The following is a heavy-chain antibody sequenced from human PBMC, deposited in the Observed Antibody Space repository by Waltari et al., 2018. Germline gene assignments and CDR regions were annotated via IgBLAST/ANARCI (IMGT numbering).Heavy chain of an antibody. Sequence: EVQLLESGGGLVQPGGSLRLSCAASGFSFSSYRMSWVRQAPGKGLEWVANIKQDGSEKYYVDSVKGRFTISRDNAKNSLYLQMNSLRAEDTAVYYCARGGWYEAFDLWGQGTMVTVSS. J-gene: IGHJ3*01. D-gene: IGHD6-19*01. V-gene: IGHV3-7*01. CDR2: IKQDGSEK. CDR3: ARGGWYEAFDL. CDR1: GFSFSSYR.